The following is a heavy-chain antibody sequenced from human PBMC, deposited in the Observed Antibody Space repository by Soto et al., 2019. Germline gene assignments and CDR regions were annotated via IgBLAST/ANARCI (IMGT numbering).Heavy chain of an antibody. V-gene: IGHV3-7*03. CDR2: IKQDGSEK. D-gene: IGHD3-22*01. Sequence: GGSLRLSCAASGFTFSSYWMSWVRQAPGKGLEWVANIKQDGSEKYYVDSVKGRFTISRDNAKNSLYLQMNSLRAEDTAVYYCARDFNYYYDSSGSPLGAFDIWGQGTMVTVSS. J-gene: IGHJ3*02. CDR3: ARDFNYYYDSSGSPLGAFDI. CDR1: GFTFSSYW.